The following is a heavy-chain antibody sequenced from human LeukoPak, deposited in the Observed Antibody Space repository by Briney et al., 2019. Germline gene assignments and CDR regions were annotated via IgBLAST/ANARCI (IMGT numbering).Heavy chain of an antibody. CDR1: GYTFTGYY. CDR2: INPNSGGT. Sequence: ASVTVSCKASGYTFTGYYMHWVRQAPGQGLEWMGWINPNSGGTNYAQKFQGWVTMTRDTSISTAYMELSRLRSDDTAVYYCARGEEHGSGNFDYWGQGTLVTVSS. V-gene: IGHV1-2*04. D-gene: IGHD3-10*01. CDR3: ARGEEHGSGNFDY. J-gene: IGHJ4*02.